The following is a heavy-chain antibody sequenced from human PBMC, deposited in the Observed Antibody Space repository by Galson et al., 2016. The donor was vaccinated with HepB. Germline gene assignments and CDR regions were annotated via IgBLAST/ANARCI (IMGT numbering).Heavy chain of an antibody. D-gene: IGHD5-12*01. Sequence: SCKASGGTFSSYAISWVRQAPGQGLEWMGGIIPIFGTANYAQKFQGRVTITTDESTSTAYMELSSLRSEDTDVYYCATSGYSGYDRWFDPCGQGTLVTVSS. V-gene: IGHV1-69*05. J-gene: IGHJ5*02. CDR2: IIPIFGTA. CDR3: ATSGYSGYDRWFDP. CDR1: GGTFSSYA.